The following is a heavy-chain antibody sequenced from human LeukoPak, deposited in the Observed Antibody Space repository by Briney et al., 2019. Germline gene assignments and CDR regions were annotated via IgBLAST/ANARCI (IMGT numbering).Heavy chain of an antibody. J-gene: IGHJ4*02. CDR3: ARTDGWYGNPDY. CDR1: GRSISSYY. Sequence: PSETLSLTCTVSGRSISSYYWSWIRQPPGKGLEWIGYIYYSGSTNYNPSLKSRVTISVDTSKNQFSLKLSSVTAADTAVYYCARTDGWYGNPDYWGQGTLVTVSS. D-gene: IGHD6-19*01. CDR2: IYYSGST. V-gene: IGHV4-59*01.